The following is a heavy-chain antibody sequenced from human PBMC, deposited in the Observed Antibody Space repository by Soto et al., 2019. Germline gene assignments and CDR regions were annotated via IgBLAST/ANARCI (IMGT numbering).Heavy chain of an antibody. Sequence: ASVKVSCKASGYTFTGYYMHWVRQAPGQGLEWMGWINAGNGNTKYSQKFQGRVTITRDTSASTAYMEVSSLRSEDTVVYYCARGASPLIDYWGQGTLVTVSS. CDR1: GYTFTGYY. V-gene: IGHV1-3*01. J-gene: IGHJ4*02. D-gene: IGHD1-26*01. CDR2: INAGNGNT. CDR3: ARGASPLIDY.